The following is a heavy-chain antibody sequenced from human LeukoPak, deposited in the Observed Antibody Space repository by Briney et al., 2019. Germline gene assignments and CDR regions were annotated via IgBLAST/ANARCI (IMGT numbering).Heavy chain of an antibody. CDR1: GFTFSIYA. J-gene: IGHJ4*02. CDR3: AKDREGVRYFD. V-gene: IGHV3-23*01. CDR2: ISDSGGST. Sequence: GGSLRLSCAASGFTFSIYAMSWVRQAPGKGLEWVSIISDSGGSTYYADSVKGRFTISRDNSKNTVYLQMNSLRAEDTAVYYCAKDREGVRYFDWGQGTLVTVSS. D-gene: IGHD3-9*01.